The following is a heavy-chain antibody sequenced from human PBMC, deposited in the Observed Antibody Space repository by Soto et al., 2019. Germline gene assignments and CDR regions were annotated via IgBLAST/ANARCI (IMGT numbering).Heavy chain of an antibody. V-gene: IGHV4-31*03. Sequence: QVQLQESGPGLVKPSQTLSLTCTVSGASISSNAYYWSWIRQLPGKGLEWIGYIYYSGNTYYNPSLQSRITISIDTSKSQFSLKLSSVTAADTAVYYCARRVNWGSASFDSWGQGTLVTVSS. CDR2: IYYSGNT. CDR1: GASISSNAYY. J-gene: IGHJ4*02. CDR3: ARRVNWGSASFDS. D-gene: IGHD7-27*01.